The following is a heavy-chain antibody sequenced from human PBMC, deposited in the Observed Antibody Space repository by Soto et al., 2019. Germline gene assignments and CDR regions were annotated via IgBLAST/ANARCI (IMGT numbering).Heavy chain of an antibody. J-gene: IGHJ4*02. V-gene: IGHV3-23*01. D-gene: IGHD5-12*01. Sequence: GGSLRLSCAASGFSFGSYALSWVRQAPGKGLEWVSTISGSDGKTFYADSVKGRFSISRDTSRNTVYLQMNNLRADDTAIYYCAKWTYLDFWGQGTRVTVSS. CDR3: AKWTYLDF. CDR1: GFSFGSYA. CDR2: ISGSDGKT.